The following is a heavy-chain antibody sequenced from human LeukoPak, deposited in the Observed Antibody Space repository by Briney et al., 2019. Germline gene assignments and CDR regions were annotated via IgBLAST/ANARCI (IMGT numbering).Heavy chain of an antibody. Sequence: PGGSLRLSCAAPGFTFSTYGMHWVRQAPGKGLEWVASIWSDGSNGEYADSVKGRFTISRDNSKKTLYLQMNSLRAEDTAVYYCAKDWSGPIDYWGQGTLVTVSS. D-gene: IGHD1-7*01. CDR1: GFTFSTYG. J-gene: IGHJ4*02. V-gene: IGHV3-30*02. CDR3: AKDWSGPIDY. CDR2: IWSDGSNG.